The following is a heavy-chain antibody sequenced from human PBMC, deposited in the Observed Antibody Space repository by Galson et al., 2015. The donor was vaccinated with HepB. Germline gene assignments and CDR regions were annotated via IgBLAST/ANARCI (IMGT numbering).Heavy chain of an antibody. J-gene: IGHJ6*02. CDR2: ISYDGSNK. Sequence: SLRLSCAASGFTFSSYAMHWVRQAPGKGLEWVAVISYDGSNKYYADSVKGRFTISRDNSKNTLYLQMNSLRAEDTAVYYCARDESRDGYIPDGMDVWGQGTTVTVSS. V-gene: IGHV3-30-3*01. CDR3: ARDESRDGYIPDGMDV. D-gene: IGHD5-24*01. CDR1: GFTFSSYA.